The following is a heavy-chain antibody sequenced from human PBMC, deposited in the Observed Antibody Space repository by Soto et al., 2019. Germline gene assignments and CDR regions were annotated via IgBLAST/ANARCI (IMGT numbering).Heavy chain of an antibody. Sequence: QVQLVQSGAEVKKPGSSVKVSCKASGGTFSSYAISWVRQAPGQGLEWMGGIIPIFGTANYAQKFQGRVTITAVESTSTAYMELSSLRSEDTAVYYCAKPYDILTGYYYYYGMDVWGQGTTVTVSS. CDR1: GGTFSSYA. CDR2: IIPIFGTA. D-gene: IGHD3-9*01. CDR3: AKPYDILTGYYYYYGMDV. J-gene: IGHJ6*02. V-gene: IGHV1-69*01.